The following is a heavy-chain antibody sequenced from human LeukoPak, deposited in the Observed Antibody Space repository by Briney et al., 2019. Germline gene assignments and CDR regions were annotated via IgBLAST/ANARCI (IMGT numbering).Heavy chain of an antibody. CDR1: GYTFTSYD. D-gene: IGHD5-12*01. CDR3: ARGHSGEDAFDI. V-gene: IGHV1-8*03. Sequence: ASVKVSCKASGYTFTSYDINWVRQATGQGLEWMGWMNPNSGNTGYAQKFQGRVTITRNTSISTAYMELSSLRSEDTAVYYCARGHSGEDAFDIWGQGTMVTVSS. J-gene: IGHJ3*02. CDR2: MNPNSGNT.